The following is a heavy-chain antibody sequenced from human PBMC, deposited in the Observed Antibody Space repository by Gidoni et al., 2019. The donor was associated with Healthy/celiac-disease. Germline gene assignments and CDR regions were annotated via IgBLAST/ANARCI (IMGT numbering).Heavy chain of an antibody. V-gene: IGHV3-30*18. J-gene: IGHJ4*02. CDR3: AKDRGTIGKFGYYFDY. Sequence: QVQLVESGGGVVQPGRSLRLSCAASGFTFRSYGMHWVRQAPGKGLEWVAVISYDGSNKYYADSVKGRFTISRDNSKNTLYLQMNSLRAEDTAVYYCAKDRGTIGKFGYYFDYWGQGTLVTVSS. CDR1: GFTFRSYG. D-gene: IGHD3-10*01. CDR2: ISYDGSNK.